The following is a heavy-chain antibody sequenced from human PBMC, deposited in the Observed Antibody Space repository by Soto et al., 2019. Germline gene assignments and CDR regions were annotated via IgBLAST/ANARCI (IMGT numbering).Heavy chain of an antibody. CDR3: ARSTTGSTGDPFDY. D-gene: IGHD1-1*01. Sequence: QVQLVQSGAEVKKPGSSVKVSCKASGGTFSSYTISWVRQAPGQGLEWMGRIIPILGIANYAQKFQGRVTIPADKSTSTAYMELSSLRSEDTAVYYCARSTTGSTGDPFDYWGQGTLVSVSS. V-gene: IGHV1-69*02. CDR2: IIPILGIA. CDR1: GGTFSSYT. J-gene: IGHJ4*02.